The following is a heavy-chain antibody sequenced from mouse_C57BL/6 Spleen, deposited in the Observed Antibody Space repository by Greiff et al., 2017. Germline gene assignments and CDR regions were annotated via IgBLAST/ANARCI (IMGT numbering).Heavy chain of an antibody. D-gene: IGHD1-1*01. CDR3: ARSGYYGPYYYAMDY. J-gene: IGHJ4*01. CDR1: GYTFTDHT. Sequence: QVQLQQSDAELVKPGASVKISCKVSGYTFTDHTIHWMKQRPEQGLEWIGYIYPRDGSTTYNEKFKGKATLTADKSSSTAYMQLNSLTSEDSAVYCCARSGYYGPYYYAMDYWGQGTSVTVSS. V-gene: IGHV1-78*01. CDR2: IYPRDGST.